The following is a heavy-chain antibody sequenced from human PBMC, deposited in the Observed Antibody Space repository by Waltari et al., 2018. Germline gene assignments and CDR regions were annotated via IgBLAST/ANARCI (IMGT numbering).Heavy chain of an antibody. D-gene: IGHD1-1*01. Sequence: QLQVLQCGPNVKKPGCPVKVSCRTSSYIFRTSYFNWGRQAPGQGLVCMWGIAPFIGRQNYAKNFEGRLTITADESTGTSFMELRNLESDDTALYFCARVTNSGEPDHDNHFDTWGQGTLVTVSS. CDR3: ARVTNSGEPDHDNHFDT. CDR1: SYIFRTSY. V-gene: IGHV1-69*01. J-gene: IGHJ5*02. CDR2: IAPFIGRQ.